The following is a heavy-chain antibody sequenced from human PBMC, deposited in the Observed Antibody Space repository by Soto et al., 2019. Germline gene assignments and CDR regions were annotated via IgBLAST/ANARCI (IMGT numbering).Heavy chain of an antibody. CDR3: ARNSHLDY. J-gene: IGHJ4*02. Sequence: VSCKASGYTLTGYYMHWVRQAPGQGLEWMGWINPNSGATNYAQKFQGWVTMTRDTSISTAYMELSRLTSDDTAVYYCARNSHLDYWGQGTLVTVSS. V-gene: IGHV1-2*04. CDR2: INPNSGAT. CDR1: GYTLTGYY. D-gene: IGHD5-18*01.